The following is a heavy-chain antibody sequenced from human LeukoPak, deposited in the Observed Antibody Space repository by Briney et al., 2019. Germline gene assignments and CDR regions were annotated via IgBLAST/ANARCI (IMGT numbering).Heavy chain of an antibody. CDR2: INHSGSA. Sequence: SETLSLTCAVSGGSFSGYYWTWIRQPPGKGLEWIGEINHSGSANYNPSLMSRVTISLDTSKNHFSLNLSSVTAADTAVYYCARGRGRYYYDSSGYRYYFDYWGQGTLVTVSS. V-gene: IGHV4-34*01. CDR1: GGSFSGYY. J-gene: IGHJ4*02. D-gene: IGHD3-22*01. CDR3: ARGRGRYYYDSSGYRYYFDY.